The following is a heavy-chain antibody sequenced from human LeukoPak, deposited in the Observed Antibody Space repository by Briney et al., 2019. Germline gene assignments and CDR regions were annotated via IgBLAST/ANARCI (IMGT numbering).Heavy chain of an antibody. J-gene: IGHJ4*02. D-gene: IGHD6-19*01. CDR3: ARGDSSGCCMAY. CDR1: GFTFSSYA. CDR2: IWYDGSNK. V-gene: IGHV3-33*08. Sequence: PGGSLRLSCAASGFTFSSYAMHWVRQAPGKGLEWVAVIWYDGSNKYYADSVKGRFTISRDNSKNTLYLQMNSLRAEDTAVYYCARGDSSGCCMAYWGQGTLVTVSS.